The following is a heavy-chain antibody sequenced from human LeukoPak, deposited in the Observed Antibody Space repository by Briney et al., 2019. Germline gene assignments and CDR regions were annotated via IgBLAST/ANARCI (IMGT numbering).Heavy chain of an antibody. CDR1: GXTVSSNY. D-gene: IGHD5-18*01. V-gene: IGHV3-66*01. CDR3: ARDSRGYNYGRPPDY. CDR2: IDSGGST. J-gene: IGHJ4*02. Sequence: PGGSLRLSCAASGXTVSSNYMSWVRQAPGKGLEWVSVIDSGGSTYYADSVKGRFTISRDNSENTLYLQMNSLRAEDTAVYYCARDSRGYNYGRPPDYWGQGTLVTVSS.